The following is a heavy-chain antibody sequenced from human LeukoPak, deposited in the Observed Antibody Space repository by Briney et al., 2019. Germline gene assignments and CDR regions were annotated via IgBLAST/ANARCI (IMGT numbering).Heavy chain of an antibody. D-gene: IGHD6-25*01. Sequence: PSETLSLTCTVSGGSISSYYWSWIRQPPGKGLEWIGYIYYSGSTNYNPSLKSRVTISVDTSKNQFSLKLSSVTAADTAVYYCARDRSRGSGRRKFDYWGQGTLVTVSS. CDR3: ARDRSRGSGRRKFDY. J-gene: IGHJ4*02. V-gene: IGHV4-59*12. CDR2: IYYSGST. CDR1: GGSISSYY.